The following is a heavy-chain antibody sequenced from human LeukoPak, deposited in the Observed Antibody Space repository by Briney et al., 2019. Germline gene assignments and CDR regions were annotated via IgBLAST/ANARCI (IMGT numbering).Heavy chain of an antibody. V-gene: IGHV3-7*01. CDR2: IKQDGSEK. CDR1: GITFSSYA. Sequence: GGSLRLSCAASGITFSSYAMHWVRQAPGKGLEWVANIKQDGSEKYYVDSVKGRFTISRDNAKNSLYLQMNSLRAEDTAVYYCARIRFGESYAPKSYYYYYMDVWGKGTTVTISS. CDR3: ARIRFGESYAPKSYYYYYMDV. D-gene: IGHD3-10*01. J-gene: IGHJ6*03.